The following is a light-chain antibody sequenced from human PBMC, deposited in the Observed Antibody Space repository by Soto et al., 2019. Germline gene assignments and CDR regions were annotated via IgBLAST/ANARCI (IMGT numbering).Light chain of an antibody. CDR2: GAS. CDR1: QIVSSN. Sequence: EIVMTQSPATLSVSPGERATLSCRASQIVSSNLAWYQQKPGQAPRLLIYGASTRATGIPARFSGSGSGTEFTLTISSLQSEDFAVYYCQQYNNWPPLITFGQGTRLEIK. CDR3: QQYNNWPPLIT. V-gene: IGKV3-15*01. J-gene: IGKJ5*01.